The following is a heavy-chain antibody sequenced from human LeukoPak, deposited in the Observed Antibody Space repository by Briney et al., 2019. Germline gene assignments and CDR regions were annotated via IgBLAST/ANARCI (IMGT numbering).Heavy chain of an antibody. CDR2: IYYSGST. CDR1: GGSISSSSYY. J-gene: IGHJ6*03. D-gene: IGHD3-10*01. Sequence: PSETLSLTCTVSGGSISSSSYYWGWIRQPPGKGLEWIGSIYYSGSTYYNPSLKSRVTISVDTSKNQFSLKLSSVTAADTAVYYCARHSMVRDFSYYYYMDVWGKGTTVTVSS. CDR3: ARHSMVRDFSYYYYMDV. V-gene: IGHV4-39*01.